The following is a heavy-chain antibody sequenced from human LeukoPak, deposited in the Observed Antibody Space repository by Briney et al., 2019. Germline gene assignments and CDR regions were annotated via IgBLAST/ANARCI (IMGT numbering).Heavy chain of an antibody. J-gene: IGHJ3*02. Sequence: GGSLRLSCAASGFTFSGSAMHWVRQASGKGLEWVGRIRSKANSYATAYAASVKGRFTISRDDSKNTAYLQMNSLKTEDTAVYYCTRGYGDYLSSGDAFDIWGQGTMVTVSS. D-gene: IGHD4-17*01. CDR1: GFTFSGSA. V-gene: IGHV3-73*01. CDR3: TRGYGDYLSSGDAFDI. CDR2: IRSKANSYAT.